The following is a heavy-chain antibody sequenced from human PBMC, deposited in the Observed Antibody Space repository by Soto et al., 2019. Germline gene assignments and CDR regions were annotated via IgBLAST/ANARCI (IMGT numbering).Heavy chain of an antibody. CDR2: IWYDGSNK. V-gene: IGHV3-33*01. CDR1: GFTFRSYG. J-gene: IGHJ4*02. D-gene: IGHD6-19*01. Sequence: SLRLSCSASGFTFRSYGMHWVRQAPGKGLEWVAVIWYDGSNKYYADSVKGRFTISRDNSKNTLYLQMNSLRAEDTAVYYCARNTGDSSGWYYLDYWGQGTLVTVSS. CDR3: ARNTGDSSGWYYLDY.